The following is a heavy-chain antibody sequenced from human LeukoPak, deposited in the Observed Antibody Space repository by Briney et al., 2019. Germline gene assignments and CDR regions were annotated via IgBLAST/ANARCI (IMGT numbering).Heavy chain of an antibody. D-gene: IGHD2-15*01. CDR1: GGSISSGGYY. CDR3: ARERGGILAAPTYYFDY. J-gene: IGHJ4*02. Sequence: SQTLSLTCTVSGGSISSGGYYWSWIRQPAGKGLEWIGRIYTSGSTNYNPSLKSRVTISVDTSKNQFSLKLSSVTAADTAVYYCARERGGILAAPTYYFDYWGQGTLVTVSS. V-gene: IGHV4-61*02. CDR2: IYTSGST.